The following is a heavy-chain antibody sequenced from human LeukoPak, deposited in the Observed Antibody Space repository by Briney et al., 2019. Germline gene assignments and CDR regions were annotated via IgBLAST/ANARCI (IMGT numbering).Heavy chain of an antibody. D-gene: IGHD6-19*01. CDR3: ARGAADSSGWYGRYYYYMDV. CDR2: INHSGST. J-gene: IGHJ6*03. V-gene: IGHV4-34*01. Sequence: GSLRLSCAASGFTFSSYEMNWVRQPPGKGLEWIGEINHSGSTNYNPSLKSRVTISVDTSKNQFSLKLSSVTAADTAVYYCARGAADSSGWYGRYYYYMDVWGKGTTVTVSS. CDR1: GFTFSSYE.